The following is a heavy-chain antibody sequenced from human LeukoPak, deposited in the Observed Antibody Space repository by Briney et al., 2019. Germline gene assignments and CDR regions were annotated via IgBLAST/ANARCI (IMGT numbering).Heavy chain of an antibody. D-gene: IGHD5-18*01. CDR2: ISGSGGST. CDR3: AKPADTAMVTVLYYFDY. J-gene: IGHJ4*02. CDR1: GFTFSNYE. V-gene: IGHV3-23*01. Sequence: QLGGSLRLSCAASGFTFSNYEMDWVRQAPGKGLEWVSAISGSGGSTYYADSVKGRFTISRDNSKNTLYLQMNSLRAEDTAVYYCAKPADTAMVTVLYYFDYWGQGTLVTVSS.